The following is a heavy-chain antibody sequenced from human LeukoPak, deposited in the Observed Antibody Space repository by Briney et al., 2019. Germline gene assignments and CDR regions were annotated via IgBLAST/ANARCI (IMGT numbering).Heavy chain of an antibody. Sequence: AGGSLRLSCAASGFTFSTYSMNWARQAPGKGLEWVSYISSSSNTIYYADSVKGRFTISRDNAKNSLFLQMNSLRDDDTAVYYCASSSNGYLDYWGQGTLVTVSS. CDR3: ASSSNGYLDY. J-gene: IGHJ4*02. V-gene: IGHV3-48*02. CDR2: ISSSSNTI. D-gene: IGHD2-8*01. CDR1: GFTFSTYS.